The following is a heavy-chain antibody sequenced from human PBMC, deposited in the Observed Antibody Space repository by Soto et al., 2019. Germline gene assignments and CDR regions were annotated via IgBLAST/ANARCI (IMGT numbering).Heavy chain of an antibody. CDR2: ISYDGSNK. D-gene: IGHD3-3*01. CDR1: GFTFSSYG. V-gene: IGHV3-30*18. CDR3: AKDITYYDFWSGPYGMDV. J-gene: IGHJ6*02. Sequence: QVQLVESGGGVVQPGRSLRLSCAASGFTFSSYGMHWVRQAPGKGLEWVAVISYDGSNKYYADSVKGRFTISRDNSKNTLYLHINSLRAEDTAVYYCAKDITYYDFWSGPYGMDVWGQGTTVTVSS.